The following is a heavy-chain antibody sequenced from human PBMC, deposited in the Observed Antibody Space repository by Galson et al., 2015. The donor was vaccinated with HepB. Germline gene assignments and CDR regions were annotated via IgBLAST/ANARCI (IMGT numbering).Heavy chain of an antibody. CDR1: GFTFSSYS. Sequence: SLRLSCAASGFTFSSYSMNWVRQAPGKGLEWVSSISSSSSYIYYADSVKGRFTISRDNAKNSLYLQMNSLRAEDTAVYYCARDLAYDILTRYYFDYWGQGTLVTVSS. D-gene: IGHD3-9*01. V-gene: IGHV3-21*01. CDR2: ISSSSSYI. CDR3: ARDLAYDILTRYYFDY. J-gene: IGHJ4*02.